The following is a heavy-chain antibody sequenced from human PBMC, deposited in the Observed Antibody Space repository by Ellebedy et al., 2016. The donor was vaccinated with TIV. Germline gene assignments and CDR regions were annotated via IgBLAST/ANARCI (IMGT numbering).Heavy chain of an antibody. J-gene: IGHJ4*02. Sequence: SETLSLTCTVSGGSISSSSYYWGWIRQPPGKGLEWIGSIYYSGSTYYNPSLKSRVTISVDTSKNQFSLKLSSVTAADTAVYYCASSALGVRGVMGEWGQGTLVTVSS. D-gene: IGHD3-10*01. CDR3: ASSALGVRGVMGE. CDR1: GGSISSSSYY. CDR2: IYYSGST. V-gene: IGHV4-39*01.